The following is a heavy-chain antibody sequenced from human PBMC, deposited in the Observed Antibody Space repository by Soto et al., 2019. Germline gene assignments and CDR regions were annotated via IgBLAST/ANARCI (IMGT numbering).Heavy chain of an antibody. V-gene: IGHV4-34*01. CDR2: INHSGST. J-gene: IGHJ4*02. Sequence: QVQLQQWGAGLLKPSETLSLTCAVYGGSFSGYYWSWIRQPPGKGLEWIGEINHSGSTNYNPSLKSRVTISVDTSKNQFSLKLSSVTAADTAVYYCARRRRQQLFPTAHYFDYWGQGTLVTVSS. CDR3: ARRRRQQLFPTAHYFDY. D-gene: IGHD6-13*01. CDR1: GGSFSGYY.